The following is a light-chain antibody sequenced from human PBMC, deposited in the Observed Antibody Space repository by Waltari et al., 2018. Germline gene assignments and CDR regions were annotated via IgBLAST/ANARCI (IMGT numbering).Light chain of an antibody. V-gene: IGLV2-14*03. Sequence: QSALTQPASVSGSPGQSITLSCTGTRRAVGGYNYVPRYQQHPGKAPKLMIYDVSNRPSGVSNRFSGSKAGNTASLTISGLQPEDEADYYCNSFTSSSTVVFGGGTKLTVL. CDR2: DVS. CDR1: RRAVGGYNY. J-gene: IGLJ3*02. CDR3: NSFTSSSTVV.